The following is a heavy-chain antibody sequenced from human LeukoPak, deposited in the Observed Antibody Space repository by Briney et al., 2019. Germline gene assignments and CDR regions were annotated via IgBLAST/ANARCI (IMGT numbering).Heavy chain of an antibody. CDR1: GYTFTSYG. D-gene: IGHD3-3*01. CDR2: ISAYNGNT. V-gene: IGHV1-18*01. CDR3: ARGNLRFLEWLYEAERTREGNDAFDI. Sequence: ASVKVSCKASGYTFTSYGISWVRQAPGQGLEWMGWISAYNGNTNYAQKLQGRVTMTTDTSTSTAYMELRSLRSDDTAVYYCARGNLRFLEWLYEAERTREGNDAFDIWGQGTMVTVSS. J-gene: IGHJ3*02.